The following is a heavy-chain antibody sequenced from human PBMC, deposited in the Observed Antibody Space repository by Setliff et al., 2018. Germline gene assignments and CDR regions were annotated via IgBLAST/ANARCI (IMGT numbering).Heavy chain of an antibody. D-gene: IGHD3-3*01. CDR1: GGSISSSSYY. CDR2: ISHTGSA. CDR3: ARMSGFLYMDV. Sequence: SSETLSLTCTVSGGSISSSSYYWGWIRQPPGKGLEWIGSISHTGSADYNPSLESRVTISLDASKNQFSLNLKSVTAADTAVYYCARMSGFLYMDVWGKGTTVTVSS. V-gene: IGHV4-39*07. J-gene: IGHJ6*03.